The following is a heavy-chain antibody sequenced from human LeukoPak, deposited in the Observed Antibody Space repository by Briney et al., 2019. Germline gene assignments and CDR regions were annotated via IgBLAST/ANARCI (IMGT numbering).Heavy chain of an antibody. CDR2: IYYSGST. D-gene: IGHD2-21*02. V-gene: IGHV4-30-4*01. CDR3: ARETSVTANAFDI. CDR1: GGSISSGDYY. Sequence: SGTLSLTCTVSGGSISSGDYYWSWIRQPPGKGLEWIGYIYYSGSTYSNPSLKSRVTISVDTSKNQFSLNLTSVTAADTAVYYCARETSVTANAFDIWGLGTMVTVSS. J-gene: IGHJ3*02.